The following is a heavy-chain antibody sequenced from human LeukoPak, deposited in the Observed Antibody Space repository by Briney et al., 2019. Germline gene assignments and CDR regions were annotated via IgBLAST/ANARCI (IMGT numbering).Heavy chain of an antibody. CDR3: AKASPVYYDSSGYSGSGFDY. Sequence: GGSLRLSCAASGFTFDDYAMHWVRQAPGKGLGWVSGISWNSGSIGYADSVKGRFTISRDNAKNSLYLQMNSLRAEDTALYYCAKASPVYYDSSGYSGSGFDYWGQGTLVTVSS. V-gene: IGHV3-9*01. CDR2: ISWNSGSI. D-gene: IGHD3-22*01. CDR1: GFTFDDYA. J-gene: IGHJ4*02.